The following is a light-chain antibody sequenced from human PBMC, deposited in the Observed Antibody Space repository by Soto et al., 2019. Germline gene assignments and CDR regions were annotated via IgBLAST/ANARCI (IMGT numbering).Light chain of an antibody. CDR2: GTS. CDR1: ERIYSAY. V-gene: IGKV3-20*01. J-gene: IGKJ5*01. CDR3: QQYGNSPIT. Sequence: EVVLTLSPGTLSLSQGERATLSCRASERIYSAYLGWYQQKPGQAPRLLIYGTSSRATGIPDRFSGSGSGTDFTLTISRLEPEDFAVYYCQQYGNSPITVGQGTRLEIK.